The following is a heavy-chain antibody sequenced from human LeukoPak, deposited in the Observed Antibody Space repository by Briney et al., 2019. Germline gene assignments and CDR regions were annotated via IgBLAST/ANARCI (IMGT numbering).Heavy chain of an antibody. J-gene: IGHJ3*02. CDR3: AKRRSSGWYSDAFDI. V-gene: IGHV3-23*01. CDR1: GFTFGSYA. Sequence: GGSLRLSCAASGFTFGSYAMSWVRQAPGKGLEWVSAISGSGGSTYYADSVKGRFTISRDNSKNTLYLQMNSLRAEDTAVYYCAKRRSSGWYSDAFDIWGQGTMVTVSS. CDR2: ISGSGGST. D-gene: IGHD6-19*01.